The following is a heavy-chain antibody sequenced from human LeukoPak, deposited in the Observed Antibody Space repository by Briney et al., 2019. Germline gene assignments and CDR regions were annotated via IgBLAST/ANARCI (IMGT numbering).Heavy chain of an antibody. CDR1: GYSFTAYW. Sequence: GESLKISCRGSGYSFTAYWVAWVRQMPGKGLEWMATIYPGDSATTYSPSFQGQVTISADKSITTAYLQWSSLKASDTAMYYCARPAAGLGGFDYWGQGTLVTVSS. CDR3: ARPAAGLGGFDY. J-gene: IGHJ4*02. D-gene: IGHD3-16*01. V-gene: IGHV5-51*01. CDR2: IYPGDSAT.